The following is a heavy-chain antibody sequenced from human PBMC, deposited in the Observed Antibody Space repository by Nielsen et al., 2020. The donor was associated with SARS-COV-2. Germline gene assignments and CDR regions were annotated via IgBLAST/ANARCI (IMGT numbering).Heavy chain of an antibody. J-gene: IGHJ4*02. CDR2: ISYDGSNK. V-gene: IGHV3-30*04. CDR3: AKDQSPYYYDSSGYYSGFDY. D-gene: IGHD3-22*01. Sequence: WIRQPPGKGLEWVAVISYDGSNKYYADSVKGRFTISRDNPKNTLYLQMNSLRAEDTAVYYCAKDQSPYYYDSSGYYSGFDYWGQGTLVTVSS.